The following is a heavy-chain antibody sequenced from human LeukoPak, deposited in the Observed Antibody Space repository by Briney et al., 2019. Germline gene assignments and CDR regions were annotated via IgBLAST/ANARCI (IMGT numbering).Heavy chain of an antibody. Sequence: GGSLRLSCAASGFTFDDYAVHWVRQAPGKGLEWVSGISWNSGSIGYADSVKGRFTISRDNAKNSLYLQMNSLRAEDTAVYYCARVSSSWYEGFDYWGQGTLVTVSS. CDR3: ARVSSSWYEGFDY. J-gene: IGHJ4*02. CDR1: GFTFDDYA. V-gene: IGHV3-9*01. CDR2: ISWNSGSI. D-gene: IGHD6-13*01.